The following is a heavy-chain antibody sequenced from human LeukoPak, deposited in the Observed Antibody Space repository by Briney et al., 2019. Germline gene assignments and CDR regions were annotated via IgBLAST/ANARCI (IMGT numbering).Heavy chain of an antibody. V-gene: IGHV3-30*02. Sequence: GGSLRLSCAASGFTFSSYGMHWVRQAPGKGLEWVAFIRYDGSNKYYADSVKGRFTISRDNSKNTLYLQMNSLRAEDTAVYYCAKRSGYSYGSRYALDYWGQGTLVTVSS. CDR3: AKRSGYSYGSRYALDY. CDR2: IRYDGSNK. D-gene: IGHD5-18*01. CDR1: GFTFSSYG. J-gene: IGHJ4*02.